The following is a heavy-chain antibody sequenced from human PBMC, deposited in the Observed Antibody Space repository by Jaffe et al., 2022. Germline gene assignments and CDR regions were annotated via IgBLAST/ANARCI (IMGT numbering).Heavy chain of an antibody. D-gene: IGHD2-15*01. CDR1: GGSISSSNW. V-gene: IGHV4-4*02. J-gene: IGHJ2*01. Sequence: QVQLQESGPGLVKPSGTLSLTCAVSGGSISSSNWWSWVRQPPGKGLEWIGEIYHSGSTNYNPSLKSRVTISVDKSKNQFSLKLNSVTAADTAVYYCAREPDIVVVVAATRVFDLWGRGTLVTVSS. CDR3: AREPDIVVVVAATRVFDL. CDR2: IYHSGST.